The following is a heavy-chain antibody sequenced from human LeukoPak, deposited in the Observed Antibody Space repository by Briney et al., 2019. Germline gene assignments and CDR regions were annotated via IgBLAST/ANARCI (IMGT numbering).Heavy chain of an antibody. CDR1: GYTFTSSY. D-gene: IGHD2-2*01. CDR2: VSAYNGKT. CDR3: AKARYVVVVPAAAYFDY. V-gene: IGHV1-18*01. Sequence: ASVKVSCKASGYTFTSSYINWVRQAPGQGLEWMGWVSAYNGKTSYVQNFQGRVTMTTDPSTNTAYMDLTSLTSDDTAVYYCAKARYVVVVPAAAYFDYWGQGTLVTVSS. J-gene: IGHJ4*02.